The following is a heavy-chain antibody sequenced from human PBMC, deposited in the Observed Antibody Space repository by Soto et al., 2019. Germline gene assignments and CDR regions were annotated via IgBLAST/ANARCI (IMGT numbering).Heavy chain of an antibody. Sequence: ASVKVSCKASGYTFSGYQIHWVRQAPGQGLEWMGGIIPIFGTANYAQKFQGRVTITADESTSTAYMELSSLRSEDTAVYYCARNYYDSSGYYYYWGQGTLVTVSS. J-gene: IGHJ4*02. CDR2: IIPIFGTA. CDR3: ARNYYDSSGYYYY. V-gene: IGHV1-69*13. CDR1: GYTFSGYQ. D-gene: IGHD3-22*01.